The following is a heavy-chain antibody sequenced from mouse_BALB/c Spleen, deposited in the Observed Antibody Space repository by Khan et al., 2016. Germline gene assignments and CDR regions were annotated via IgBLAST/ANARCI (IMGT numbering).Heavy chain of an antibody. CDR1: GYTFTDYY. CDR3: AKNLCGIIYEFAY. D-gene: IGHD6-2*01. Sequence: QVQLQQSGPELVKPGASVKISCKASGYTFTDYYINWVKQKPGQGLEWIGWINPGSGNTKFNEKFKDKVALTVDTSSSTVYMQIGGLSSEDTTGYFHAKNLCGIIYEFAYWGEGTLVTFSA. J-gene: IGHJ3*01. CDR2: INPGSGNT. V-gene: IGHV1-84*02.